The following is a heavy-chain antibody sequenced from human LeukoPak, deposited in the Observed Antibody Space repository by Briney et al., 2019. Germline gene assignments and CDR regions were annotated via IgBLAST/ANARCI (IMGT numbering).Heavy chain of an antibody. J-gene: IGHJ4*02. V-gene: IGHV4-61*02. CDR2: IYTSGST. CDR1: GGSISSGSYY. Sequence: SQTLSLTCTVSGGSISSGSYYWSWIRQPAGKGLEWIGRIYTSGSTNYNPSLKSRVTISVDTSKNQFSLKLSSVTAADTAVYYCASLEYYDSSGYYRLDYWGQGTLVTVSS. D-gene: IGHD3-22*01. CDR3: ASLEYYDSSGYYRLDY.